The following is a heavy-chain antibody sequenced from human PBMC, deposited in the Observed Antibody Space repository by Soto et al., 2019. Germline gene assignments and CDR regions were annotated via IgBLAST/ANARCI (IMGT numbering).Heavy chain of an antibody. CDR2: ISGGGDRT. Sequence: EVQLLESGGGLVQPGGSLRLSCVGSGFTFINYAMNWVRQTPGKGLEWVSTISGGGDRTFDADTVKGRFTISRDNSKNTVILQTDSLRADDTAVYYCARKVLGSTSRPDWWYFDLWGGGTLVTVSS. J-gene: IGHJ2*01. D-gene: IGHD2-2*01. V-gene: IGHV3-23*01. CDR3: ARKVLGSTSRPDWWYFDL. CDR1: GFTFINYA.